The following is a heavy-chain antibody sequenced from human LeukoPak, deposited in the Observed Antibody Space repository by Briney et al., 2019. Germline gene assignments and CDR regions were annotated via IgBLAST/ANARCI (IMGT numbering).Heavy chain of an antibody. V-gene: IGHV3-23*01. J-gene: IGHJ4*02. CDR2: ISGSGGST. CDR1: GFTFSSYG. Sequence: GGTLRLSCAASGFTFSSYGMSWVRQAPGKGLEWVSAISGSGGSTYYADSVKGRFTISRDNSKNTLYLQMNSLRAEDTAVYYCARGARKGDDYGGFFDYWGQGTLVTVSS. CDR3: ARGARKGDDYGGFFDY. D-gene: IGHD4-23*01.